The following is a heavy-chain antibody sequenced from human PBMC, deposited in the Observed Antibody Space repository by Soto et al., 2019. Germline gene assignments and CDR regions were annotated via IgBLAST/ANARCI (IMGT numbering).Heavy chain of an antibody. Sequence: SVKVSCKASGGTFSSYTISWVRQAPGQGREWMGRIIPILGIANYAQKFQGRVTITADKSTSTAYMELSSLRSEDTAVYYCARGERCSGGSCYRAEYFQHWGQGTLVTVSS. D-gene: IGHD2-15*01. J-gene: IGHJ1*01. CDR2: IIPILGIA. V-gene: IGHV1-69*02. CDR3: ARGERCSGGSCYRAEYFQH. CDR1: GGTFSSYT.